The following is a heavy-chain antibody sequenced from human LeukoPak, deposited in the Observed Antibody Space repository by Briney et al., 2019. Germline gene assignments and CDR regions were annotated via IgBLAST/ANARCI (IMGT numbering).Heavy chain of an antibody. Sequence: PGGSLRLSCAASGFTFSSYEMNCVRQAPGEGLGWVSYISSSGSTIYYADSVKGRFTISRDNAKNSLYLQMNSLRAEDTAVYYCARCKAMVITLLDYWGQGTLVTVSS. V-gene: IGHV3-48*03. J-gene: IGHJ4*02. D-gene: IGHD3-22*01. CDR3: ARCKAMVITLLDY. CDR1: GFTFSSYE. CDR2: ISSSGSTI.